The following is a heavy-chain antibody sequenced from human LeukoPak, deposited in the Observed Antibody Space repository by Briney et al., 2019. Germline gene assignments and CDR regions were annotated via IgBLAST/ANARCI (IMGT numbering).Heavy chain of an antibody. V-gene: IGHV3-7*01. J-gene: IGHJ5*02. CDR1: GFTFNSYW. CDR2: IKQDGSEK. D-gene: IGHD2-21*01. CDR3: ARDLRLFSVGLKNWFDP. Sequence: GGSLRLSCAASGFTFNSYWMSWVRQAPGKGLEWVANIKQDGSEKYYVDSVKGRFTISRDNAKNSLYLQMNSLRAEDTAVYYCARDLRLFSVGLKNWFDPWGQGTLVTVSS.